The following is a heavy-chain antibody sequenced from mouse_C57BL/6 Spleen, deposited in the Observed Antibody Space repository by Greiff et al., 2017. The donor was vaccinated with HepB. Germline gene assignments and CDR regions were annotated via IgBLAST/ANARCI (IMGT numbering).Heavy chain of an antibody. CDR2: INPNNGGT. Sequence: EVQLQQSGPELVKPGASVKIPCKASGYTFTDYNMDWVKQSHGKSLEWIGDINPNNGGTIYNQKFKGKATLTVDKSSSTAYMELRSLTSEDTAVYYCARRGITTAVYAMDYWGQGTSVTVSS. CDR1: GYTFTDYN. D-gene: IGHD1-2*01. V-gene: IGHV1-18*01. CDR3: ARRGITTAVYAMDY. J-gene: IGHJ4*01.